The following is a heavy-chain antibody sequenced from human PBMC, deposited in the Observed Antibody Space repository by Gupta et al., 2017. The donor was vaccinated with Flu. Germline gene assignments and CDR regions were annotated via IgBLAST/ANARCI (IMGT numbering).Heavy chain of an antibody. J-gene: IGHJ3*02. D-gene: IGHD2-8*01. Sequence: QVQLQEAGPGLVRPSETLSLTCTVSGGSINSYYWNWIRQPPGKGLEWIGYVHHSGRANDNPPLRSRVTMSVDTSKNQVSLKLTSVTAADTAFYYCAKWSENSRSYDICGRGAMVTVSS. CDR3: AKWSENSRSYDI. CDR1: GGSINSYY. V-gene: IGHV4-59*01. CDR2: VHHSGRA.